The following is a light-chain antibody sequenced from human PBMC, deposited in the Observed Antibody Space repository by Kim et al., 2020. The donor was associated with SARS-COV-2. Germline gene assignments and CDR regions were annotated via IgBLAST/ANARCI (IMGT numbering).Light chain of an antibody. CDR2: QDS. V-gene: IGLV3-1*01. Sequence: SYELTQPPSVSVSPVQTASITCSGDKLGDKYACWYQQKPGQSPVLVIYQDSKRPSGIPERFSGSNSGNTATLTISGTQAMDEADYYCQAWDSSNVVFGGG. CDR3: QAWDSSNVV. CDR1: KLGDKY. J-gene: IGLJ2*01.